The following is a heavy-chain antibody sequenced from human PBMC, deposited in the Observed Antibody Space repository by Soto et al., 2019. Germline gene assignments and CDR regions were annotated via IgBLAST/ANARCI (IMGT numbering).Heavy chain of an antibody. D-gene: IGHD5-18*01. J-gene: IGHJ6*02. CDR1: GYSFTSYW. CDR3: AISGYSYGYHYYYYGMDV. Sequence: PGESLKISCKGSGYSFTSYWISWVRQMPGKGLEWMGRIDPSDSYTNYSPSFQGHVTIPADKSISTAYLQWSSLKASDTAMYYCAISGYSYGYHYYYYGMDVWGQGTTVTVLL. V-gene: IGHV5-10-1*01. CDR2: IDPSDSYT.